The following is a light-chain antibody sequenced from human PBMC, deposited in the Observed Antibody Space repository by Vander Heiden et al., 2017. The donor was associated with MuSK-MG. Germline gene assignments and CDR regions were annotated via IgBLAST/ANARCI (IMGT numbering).Light chain of an antibody. Sequence: SSALTQDPAVSVALGQTVRITSQGDSLRNYYPSWYKLKPCKAPVLVMYGERNRATGMAARFSGSKSGNTASMTITGAQAEDEAEYYCDSRESSGKDYVFGGGTMVTVL. CDR2: GER. CDR1: SLRNYY. V-gene: IGLV3-19*01. CDR3: DSRESSGKDYV. J-gene: IGLJ1*01.